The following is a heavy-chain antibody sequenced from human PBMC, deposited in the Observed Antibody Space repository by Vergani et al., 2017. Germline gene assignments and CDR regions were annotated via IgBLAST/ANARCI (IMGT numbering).Heavy chain of an antibody. V-gene: IGHV3-7*01. CDR1: GFTLSSFW. J-gene: IGHJ6*02. CDR2: VNQDGSEK. D-gene: IGHD3-10*01. Sequence: EVQLVESGGGLVQPGGSLRLSCAASGFTLSSFWMSWVRQAPGKGLEWVANVNQDGSEKYYVDSVRGRFTISRDNAKNSIYLQMNSLRAEDTAVYFCVRVPLIRRGSGNYGINNYHGMDVWGQGTTVIVSS. CDR3: VRVPLIRRGSGNYGINNYHGMDV.